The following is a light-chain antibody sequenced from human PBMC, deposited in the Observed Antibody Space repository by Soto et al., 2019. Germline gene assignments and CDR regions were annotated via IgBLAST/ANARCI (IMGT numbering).Light chain of an antibody. V-gene: IGLV2-14*01. CDR2: EVT. CDR1: SSDVGAHDF. Sequence: QSALTQPASVSGSPGQSITISCSGTSSDVGAHDFVSWYQHHPDKAPKVIIFEVTKRPSGVSDRFSGSKPGNTASLTISGLQAEDEADYYCNSYTLSKTVIFGGGTKLTVL. J-gene: IGLJ2*01. CDR3: NSYTLSKTVI.